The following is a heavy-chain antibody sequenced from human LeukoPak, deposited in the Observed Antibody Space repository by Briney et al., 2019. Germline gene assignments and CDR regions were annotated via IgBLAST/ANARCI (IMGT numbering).Heavy chain of an antibody. J-gene: IGHJ4*02. D-gene: IGHD6-13*01. Sequence: GESLKISCKGSGYRFTSYWIGWVRQLPGKGLEWMGIIYPGDFDTRYSPSFQGQVTISADKSNSTAYLQWSSLKASDTAMYYCARLPHYSSSWIDYWGQGTLVTVSS. V-gene: IGHV5-51*01. CDR3: ARLPHYSSSWIDY. CDR2: IYPGDFDT. CDR1: GYRFTSYW.